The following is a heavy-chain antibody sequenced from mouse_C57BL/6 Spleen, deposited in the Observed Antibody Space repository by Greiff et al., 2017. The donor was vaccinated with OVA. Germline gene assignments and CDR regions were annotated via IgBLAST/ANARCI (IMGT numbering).Heavy chain of an antibody. V-gene: IGHV1-5*01. Sequence: EVQLQQSGTVLARPGASVKMSCKTSGYTFTSYWMHWVKQRPGQGLEWIGAIYPGNSDTSYNQKFKGKAKLTAVTSASTAYMELSSLTNEDSAVYYCSPTGTGDYFDYWGQGTTLTVSS. CDR3: SPTGTGDYFDY. CDR1: GYTFTSYW. CDR2: IYPGNSDT. J-gene: IGHJ2*01. D-gene: IGHD4-1*02.